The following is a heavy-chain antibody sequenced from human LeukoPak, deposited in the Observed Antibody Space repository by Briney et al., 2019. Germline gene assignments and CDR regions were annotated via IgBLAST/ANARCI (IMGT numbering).Heavy chain of an antibody. V-gene: IGHV4-30-4*01. CDR2: IYYSGST. J-gene: IGHJ4*02. CDR1: GGSISSGDYY. Sequence: PPQTLSLTCTVSGGSISSGDYYWSWIRQPPGKGLEWIGYIYYSGSTYYNPSLKSRVTISVDTSKNQFSLKLSSVTAADTAVYYCARGNFWSGYPYFDYWGQGTLVTVSS. CDR3: ARGNFWSGYPYFDY. D-gene: IGHD3-3*01.